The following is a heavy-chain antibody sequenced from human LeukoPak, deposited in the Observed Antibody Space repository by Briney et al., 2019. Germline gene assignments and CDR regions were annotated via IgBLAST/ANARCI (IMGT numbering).Heavy chain of an antibody. V-gene: IGHV4-34*01. J-gene: IGHJ2*01. CDR3: ARGGYFDL. Sequence: PSETLSLTCAVYGGSFTGYFWSWIRQPTGRGLEWIAEINHSGSTNYNPSLKSRVTISVDTSKNQFSLKLSSVTAAGTAVYYCARGGYFDLWGRGTLVTVSS. CDR2: INHSGST. CDR1: GGSFTGYF.